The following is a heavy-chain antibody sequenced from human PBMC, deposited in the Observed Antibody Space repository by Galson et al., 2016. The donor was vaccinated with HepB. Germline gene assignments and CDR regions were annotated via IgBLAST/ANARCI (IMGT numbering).Heavy chain of an antibody. CDR2: IYYSGST. V-gene: IGHV4-31*03. J-gene: IGHJ1*01. Sequence: TLSLTCTVSGGSISSGGYYWSWIRQHPGKGLEWIGYIYYSGSTYYNPSLKSRVTISVDTSKNQFSLKLSSVTAADTAVYYCAKAIVGYSSDWTYPTEYFQDWGQGTLVIVSS. CDR3: AKAIVGYSSDWTYPTEYFQD. CDR1: GGSISSGGYY. D-gene: IGHD1-26*01.